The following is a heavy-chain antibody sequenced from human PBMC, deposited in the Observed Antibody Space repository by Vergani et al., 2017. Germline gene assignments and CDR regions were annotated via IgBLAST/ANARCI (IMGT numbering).Heavy chain of an antibody. D-gene: IGHD6-19*01. Sequence: QVQLVQAGAEVKKPGASVKDFCKASGYTFTSYYMHWVRQAPVQGLEWMGWISAYNGNTNYAQKLQGRVSMTTDTSTSTAYMELRSLRSDDTAVYYCARFPVAGYYFSYWGQGTLVTVSS. CDR1: GYTFTSYY. J-gene: IGHJ4*02. CDR2: ISAYNGNT. V-gene: IGHV1-18*04. CDR3: ARFPVAGYYFSY.